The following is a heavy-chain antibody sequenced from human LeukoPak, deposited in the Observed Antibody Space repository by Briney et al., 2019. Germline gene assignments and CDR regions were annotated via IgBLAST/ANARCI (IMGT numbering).Heavy chain of an antibody. CDR3: AGHHPRNTVDF. CDR2: ISDIGSI. CDR1: GGSISSYY. Sequence: SETMSLTCTVSGGSISSYYWSWIRQPPGKGLEWIAYISDIGSINYNPSLKSRVTISLDTSKNQLSLKLSSVTAADTAVYYCAGHHPRNTVDFWGQGTLVTVSS. J-gene: IGHJ4*02. V-gene: IGHV4-59*08. D-gene: IGHD2-8*02.